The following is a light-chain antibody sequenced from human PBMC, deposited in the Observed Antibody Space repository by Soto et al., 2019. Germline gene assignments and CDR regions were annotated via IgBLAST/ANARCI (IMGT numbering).Light chain of an antibody. V-gene: IGKV1-5*01. J-gene: IGKJ1*01. CDR1: QTISSW. Sequence: DIQMTQSTSTLSASVGDRVTITCLASQTISSWLAWYQQKPGKAPELLIYDASTLESGVPSRFSGSGSGTEFSLTISSLQPDDFATFYCQQYSSFSRTFGQGTKVDIK. CDR3: QQYSSFSRT. CDR2: DAS.